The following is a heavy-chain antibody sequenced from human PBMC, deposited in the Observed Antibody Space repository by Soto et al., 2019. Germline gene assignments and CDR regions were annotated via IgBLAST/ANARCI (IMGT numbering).Heavy chain of an antibody. D-gene: IGHD4-17*01. CDR2: IYYSGST. J-gene: IGHJ5*02. CDR3: XXXNTVTYNXXDP. Sequence: QVQLXESGPGLVKPSQTLSLTCTVSGGSINSGGYYWSWIRQHPGKGLEWIGYIYYSGSTYXNPXXXXXXXXXXXXXXXXXXXXXXXXXXXXXXVYXXXXXNTVTYNXXDPWGQGTLVTVSS. V-gene: IGHV4-31*01. CDR1: GGSINSGGYY.